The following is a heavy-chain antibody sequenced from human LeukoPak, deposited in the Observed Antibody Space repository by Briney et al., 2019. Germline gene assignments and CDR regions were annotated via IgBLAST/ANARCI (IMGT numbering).Heavy chain of an antibody. CDR1: GITLSNYG. D-gene: IGHD3-22*01. J-gene: IGHJ4*02. CDR3: AKRGVVIRVILVGFHKEAYYFDS. CDR2: IGASGGGT. V-gene: IGHV3-23*01. Sequence: GGSLRLSCAVSGITLSNYGMSWVRQAPGKGLEWVAGIGASGGGTNYADSVKGRFTISRDNPKNTLYLQMNSLRAEDTAVYFCAKRGVVIRVILVGFHKEAYYFDSRGQGALVTVSS.